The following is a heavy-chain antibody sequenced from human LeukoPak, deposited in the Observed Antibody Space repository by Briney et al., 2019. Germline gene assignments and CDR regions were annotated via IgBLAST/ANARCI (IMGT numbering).Heavy chain of an antibody. Sequence: PSETLSLTCTVSGDSISSDGYYWGWIRQPPGKGLEWIGSIYYSGSTYYNPSLKSRVTISVDTSKNQFSLKLSSVTAADTAVYYCARSMVRGVTTFDYWGQGTLVTVSS. J-gene: IGHJ4*02. CDR1: GDSISSDGYY. CDR2: IYYSGST. CDR3: ARSMVRGVTTFDY. V-gene: IGHV4-39*07. D-gene: IGHD3-10*01.